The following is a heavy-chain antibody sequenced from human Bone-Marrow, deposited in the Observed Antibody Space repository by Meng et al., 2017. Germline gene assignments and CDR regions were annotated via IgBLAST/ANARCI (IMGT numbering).Heavy chain of an antibody. CDR2: IYYSGST. V-gene: IGHV4-59*01. CDR3: ARVKHYSDSSGYYYEMDFDY. Sequence: SETLSLTCPVSGGSLSSYYSTWIRQPPGMGLEWIGYIYYSGSTNYNPSLKSRVTMSVDTSKNQFSLKLSSVTAADTAVYYCARVKHYSDSSGYYYEMDFDYWGQGTLVTVSS. J-gene: IGHJ4*02. CDR1: GGSLSSYY. D-gene: IGHD3-22*01.